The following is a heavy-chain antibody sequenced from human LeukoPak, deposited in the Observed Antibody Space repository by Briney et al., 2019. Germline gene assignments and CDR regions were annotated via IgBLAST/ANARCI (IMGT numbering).Heavy chain of an antibody. CDR2: IRSKAYGGTT. D-gene: IGHD3-3*01. CDR3: TRVRGFGVVIIPNFDY. Sequence: PGGSLRLFCAASGFTVISNYMSWVRQAPGKGLEWVGFIRSKAYGGTTEYAASVKGRFTISRDDSKSIAYLQMNSLKTEDTAVYYCTRVRGFGVVIIPNFDYWGQGTLVTVSS. CDR1: GFTVISNY. V-gene: IGHV3-49*04. J-gene: IGHJ4*02.